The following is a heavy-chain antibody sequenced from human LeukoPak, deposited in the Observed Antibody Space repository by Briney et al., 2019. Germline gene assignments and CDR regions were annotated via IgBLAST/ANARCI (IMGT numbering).Heavy chain of an antibody. CDR2: ISYDGSNK. CDR3: ARDRDSSSWYSSIDAFDI. Sequence: GRSLRLSCAASGLTFSSYAMHWVRQAPSKGLEWVAVISYDGSNKYYADSVKGRFTISRDNSKNTLYLQMNSLRAEDTAVYYCARDRDSSSWYSSIDAFDIWGQGTMVTVSS. V-gene: IGHV3-30*04. D-gene: IGHD6-13*01. J-gene: IGHJ3*02. CDR1: GLTFSSYA.